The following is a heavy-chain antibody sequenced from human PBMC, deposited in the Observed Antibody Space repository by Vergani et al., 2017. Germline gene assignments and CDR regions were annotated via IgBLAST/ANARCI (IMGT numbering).Heavy chain of an antibody. CDR1: GFTFSSYW. J-gene: IGHJ2*01. CDR2: INSDGSST. CDR3: VRPDRRGGSDLYFDL. Sequence: EVQLVESGGGLVQPGGSLRLSCAASGFTFSSYWMHWVRQAPGKGLVWVSRINSDGSSTSYADSVKGRFTSARDNAKNTLYLQMNSLRAEDTAVYYCVRPDRRGGSDLYFDLWSRGTLVTVSS. D-gene: IGHD1-14*01. V-gene: IGHV3-74*01.